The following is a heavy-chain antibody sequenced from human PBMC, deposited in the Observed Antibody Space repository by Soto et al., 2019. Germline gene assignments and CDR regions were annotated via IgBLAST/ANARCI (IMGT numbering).Heavy chain of an antibody. CDR3: ATFSTGLNNYYDSSGYLVPHDY. CDR1: GYTLTELS. D-gene: IGHD3-22*01. Sequence: ASVKVSCKVSGYTLTELSMHWVRQAPGKGLEWMGGFDPEDGETIYAQKFQGRVTMTEDTSTDTAYMELSSLRSEDTAVYYCATFSTGLNNYYDSSGYLVPHDYWGQGTRVTVSS. V-gene: IGHV1-24*01. CDR2: FDPEDGET. J-gene: IGHJ4*02.